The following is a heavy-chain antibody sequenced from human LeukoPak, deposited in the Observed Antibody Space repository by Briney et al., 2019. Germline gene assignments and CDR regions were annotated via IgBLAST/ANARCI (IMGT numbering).Heavy chain of an antibody. CDR1: GFTFSSYS. CDR2: ISSSSSYI. J-gene: IGHJ6*02. D-gene: IGHD3-9*01. Sequence: GGSLRLSCAASGFTFSSYSMNWVRQAPGKGLEWVSSISSSSSYIDYADSVKGRFTISRDNAKTSLYLQMNSLRAEDTAVYYCARDAGYDILTGHYYHYGMDVWGQGTTVTVSS. CDR3: ARDAGYDILTGHYYHYGMDV. V-gene: IGHV3-21*01.